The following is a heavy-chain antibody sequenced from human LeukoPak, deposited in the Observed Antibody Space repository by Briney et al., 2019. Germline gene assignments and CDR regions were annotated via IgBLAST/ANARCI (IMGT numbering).Heavy chain of an antibody. Sequence: AETLSLTRAVSGGPIRTYYWSCLRRPPGKGLEGVGDVYFTGSTKYNPSIKTRVTISLDTSNNQFSLNLRSVTAADTAVYYCARGPFPNYYGSGSFESWGQGALVTVSS. D-gene: IGHD3-10*01. CDR3: ARGPFPNYYGSGSFES. CDR2: VYFTGST. J-gene: IGHJ4*02. V-gene: IGHV4-59*12. CDR1: GGPIRTYY.